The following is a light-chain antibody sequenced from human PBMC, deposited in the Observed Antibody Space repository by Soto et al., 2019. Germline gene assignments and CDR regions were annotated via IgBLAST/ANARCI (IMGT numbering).Light chain of an antibody. CDR3: QQYETFSGT. V-gene: IGKV3-20*01. J-gene: IGKJ1*01. CDR1: QSVSSSY. CDR2: DAS. Sequence: IVLTQSPGTLSLSPWERATLSCRASQSVSSSYLAWYQQKPGEAPKLLIYDASALPRGVPSRFSGSGSGTKFTLTIASLQPDDFATYYCQQYETFSGTFGPGTKVDIK.